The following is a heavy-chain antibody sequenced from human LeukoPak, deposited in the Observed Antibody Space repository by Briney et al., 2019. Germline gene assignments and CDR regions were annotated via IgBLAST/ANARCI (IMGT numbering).Heavy chain of an antibody. V-gene: IGHV3-23*01. D-gene: IGHD2-2*01. CDR1: GFTFSNYA. CDR3: AKGVIPAVDY. CDR2: ISGSSGST. J-gene: IGHJ4*02. Sequence: GGSLRLSCAASGFTFSNYAMSWVRQAPGKGLEWVSGISGSSGSTYYADSVKGRFTISRDNSKNTLYLQMNSLRAEDTAVYYCAKGVIPAVDYWGQGTLVTVSS.